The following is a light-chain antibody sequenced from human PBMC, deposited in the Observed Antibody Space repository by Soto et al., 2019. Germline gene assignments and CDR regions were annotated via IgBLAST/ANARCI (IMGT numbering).Light chain of an antibody. CDR2: AAS. CDR3: QQANSFPFT. Sequence: DIPMTQSPSSGYASVGDRVTLTCRASQGISSWLDWYQHKPGKAPKLLIYAASSLQSGDPSRFSGSGSGTDFTLTISILQTKEFETYYCQQANSFPFTCGPGTKVDIK. V-gene: IGKV1-12*01. CDR1: QGISSW. J-gene: IGKJ3*01.